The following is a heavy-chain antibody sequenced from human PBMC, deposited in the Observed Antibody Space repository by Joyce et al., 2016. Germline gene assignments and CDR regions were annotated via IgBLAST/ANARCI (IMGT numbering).Heavy chain of an antibody. Sequence: QVHLVQSGGEVKKPGASVQVSCKASGYSFKTYGISWVRQAPGQGPEWMVWISPYNGVTNDARKVQGRSLMTTDTATNIAYMELRNLRFDDTAMYFCARDHNGNPEKPGKPFDYWGQGTHVIVSS. CDR1: GYSFKTYG. CDR2: ISPYNGVT. CDR3: ARDHNGNPEKPGKPFDY. V-gene: IGHV1-18*04. D-gene: IGHD1-14*01. J-gene: IGHJ4*02.